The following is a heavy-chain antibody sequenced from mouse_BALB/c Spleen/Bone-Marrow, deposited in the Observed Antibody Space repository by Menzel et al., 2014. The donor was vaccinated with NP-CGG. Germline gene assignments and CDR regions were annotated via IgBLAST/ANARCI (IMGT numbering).Heavy chain of an antibody. CDR1: GYSFTGYY. CDR3: ATGSSYWYFDV. V-gene: IGHV1S34*01. Sequence: LVKTGASVKIPCKASGYSFTGYYMHWVKQSHGKSLEWIGYISCYNGATSYNQKFKGKATFTVDTSSSTAYIQFNSLTSEDSAVYYCATGSSYWYFDVWGAGTTVTVSS. J-gene: IGHJ1*01. D-gene: IGHD1-1*01. CDR2: ISCYNGAT.